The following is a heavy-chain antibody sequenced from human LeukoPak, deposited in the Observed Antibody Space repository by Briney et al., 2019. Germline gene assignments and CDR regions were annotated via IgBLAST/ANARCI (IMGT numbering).Heavy chain of an antibody. D-gene: IGHD6-6*01. CDR2: IIPIFGTA. J-gene: IGHJ4*02. CDR1: RGTFSSYA. CDR3: ASGIAARLLYPFDY. V-gene: IGHV1-69*05. Sequence: SVKVSCKASRGTFSSYAISWVRQAPGQGLEWMGRIIPIFGTANYAQKFQGRVTVTTDESTSTAYMELSSLRSEDTAVYYCASGIAARLLYPFDYWGQGTLVAVSS.